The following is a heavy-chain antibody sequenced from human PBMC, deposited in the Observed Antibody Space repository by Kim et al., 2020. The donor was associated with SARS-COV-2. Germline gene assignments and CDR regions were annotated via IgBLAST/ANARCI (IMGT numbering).Heavy chain of an antibody. CDR2: IYYSGST. J-gene: IGHJ6*02. CDR3: ARDSVLGDYVGYYYYGMDV. CDR1: GGSISSYY. D-gene: IGHD4-17*01. V-gene: IGHV4-59*01. Sequence: SETLSLTCTVSGGSISSYYWSWIRQPPGKGLEWIGYIYYSGSTNYNPSLKSRVTISVDTSKNQFSLKLSSVTAADTAVYYCARDSVLGDYVGYYYYGMDVWGQGTTVTVSS.